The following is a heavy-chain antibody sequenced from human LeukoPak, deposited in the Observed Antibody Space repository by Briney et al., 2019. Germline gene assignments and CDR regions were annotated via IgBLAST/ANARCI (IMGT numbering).Heavy chain of an antibody. Sequence: GASVKVSCKASGYTFTSYDINWVGQATGQGLEWMGWMNPNSGNTGYAQKFQGRVTITRNTSISTAYMELSSLRSDDTAVYYCARDPKLNYYDSSGPVDYWGQGTLVTVSS. CDR3: ARDPKLNYYDSSGPVDY. D-gene: IGHD3-22*01. CDR1: GYTFTSYD. J-gene: IGHJ4*02. V-gene: IGHV1-8*03. CDR2: MNPNSGNT.